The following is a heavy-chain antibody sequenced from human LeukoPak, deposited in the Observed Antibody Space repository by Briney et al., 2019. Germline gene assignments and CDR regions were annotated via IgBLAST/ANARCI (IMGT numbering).Heavy chain of an antibody. CDR2: IYTSGST. J-gene: IGHJ6*03. Sequence: PSETLSLTCTVSGGSISSGSYYWSWIRQPAGKGLEWIGRIYTSGSTNYNPSLKSRVTISVDTSKNQFSLKLSSVTAADTAVCYCARGRYDFWSGYSPPYYYYYMDVWGKGTTVTVSS. V-gene: IGHV4-61*02. D-gene: IGHD3-3*01. CDR1: GGSISSGSYY. CDR3: ARGRYDFWSGYSPPYYYYYMDV.